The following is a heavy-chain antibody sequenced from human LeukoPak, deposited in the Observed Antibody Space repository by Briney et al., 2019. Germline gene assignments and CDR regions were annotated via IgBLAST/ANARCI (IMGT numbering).Heavy chain of an antibody. J-gene: IGHJ4*02. V-gene: IGHV3-30*03. CDR2: ISYDGSNK. Sequence: GGSLRLSCAASGFTFSSYAMHWVRQAPGKGLEWVAVISYDGSNKYYANSVKGRFTIFRENSKNTLYLQMNSLRAEDTAVYYCARLYQHDSSTYRPVDYWGQGTLVSVSS. CDR1: GFTFSSYA. D-gene: IGHD3-22*01. CDR3: ARLYQHDSSTYRPVDY.